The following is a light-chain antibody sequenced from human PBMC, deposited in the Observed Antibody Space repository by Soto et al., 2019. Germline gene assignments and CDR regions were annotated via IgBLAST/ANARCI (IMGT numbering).Light chain of an antibody. CDR2: DAS. V-gene: IGKV3-11*01. J-gene: IGKJ4*01. Sequence: EIVLAQSPATLSLSPGERATLSCRASQSVSSYLAWYQQKPGQAPRLLIYDASNRAIGIPARFSGSGSATDFTHTISGLEPEDFAVYYCQQRSNWPPATFGGGTKVEIK. CDR3: QQRSNWPPAT. CDR1: QSVSSY.